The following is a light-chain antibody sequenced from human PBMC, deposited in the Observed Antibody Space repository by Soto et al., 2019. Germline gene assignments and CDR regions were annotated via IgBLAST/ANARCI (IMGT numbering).Light chain of an antibody. V-gene: IGLV2-14*03. Sequence: QSVLTQPASVAGSPGQSVTISCTGTSSDVGGYNYVSWYQQHPGKAPNLIIYDVTTRPSGVSNPFSGSKSAYPPSLTISGLQAEDAADYYCSPYKSSSTYAFGTGTKV. CDR3: SPYKSSSTYA. CDR1: SSDVGGYNY. CDR2: DVT. J-gene: IGLJ1*01.